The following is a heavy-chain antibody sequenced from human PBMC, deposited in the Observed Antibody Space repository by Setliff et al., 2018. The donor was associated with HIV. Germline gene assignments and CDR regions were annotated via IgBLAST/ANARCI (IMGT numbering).Heavy chain of an antibody. CDR1: GFTFSNYA. CDR2: LIENGVDK. D-gene: IGHD1-26*01. V-gene: IGHV3-23*01. Sequence: GSLRLSCAASGFTFSNYALSWVRQAPGKGLEWVSGLIENGVDKYYAGSVKGRFTISRDNSKNTLTMVMNSLRAEDTAMYYCVRDYVRSGTVGTTSPLDNWGQGTLVTVSS. J-gene: IGHJ1*01. CDR3: VRDYVRSGTVGTTSPLDN.